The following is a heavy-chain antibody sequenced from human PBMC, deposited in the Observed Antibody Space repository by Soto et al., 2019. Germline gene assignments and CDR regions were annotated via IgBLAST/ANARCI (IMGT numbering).Heavy chain of an antibody. CDR3: ARDTWGYYYNGMDV. J-gene: IGHJ6*02. V-gene: IGHV4-59*01. Sequence: SETLSLTCTVSGGSISSYYWSWIRQPPGKGLEWIGYIYHSGSTNYNPSLKSRVPISVDTSKNQFSLKLSSVTAADTAVYYCARDTWGYYYNGMDVWGQGTTVTVSS. D-gene: IGHD7-27*01. CDR2: IYHSGST. CDR1: GGSISSYY.